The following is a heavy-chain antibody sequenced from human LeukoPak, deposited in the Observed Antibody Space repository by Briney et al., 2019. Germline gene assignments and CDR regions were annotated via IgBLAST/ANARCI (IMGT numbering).Heavy chain of an antibody. V-gene: IGHV3-48*04. J-gene: IGHJ3*02. Sequence: GGSLRLSCSASGFTFSSFGFHWVRQAPGKGLEWVSYISSSGSTIYYADSVKGRFTISRDNAKNSLYLQMNSLRAEDTAVYYCAREALRFLEWSTHAFDIWGQGTMVTVSS. CDR3: AREALRFLEWSTHAFDI. CDR2: ISSSGSTI. D-gene: IGHD3-3*01. CDR1: GFTFSSFG.